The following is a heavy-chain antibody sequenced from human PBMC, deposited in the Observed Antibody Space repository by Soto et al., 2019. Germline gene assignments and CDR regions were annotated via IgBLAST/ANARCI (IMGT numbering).Heavy chain of an antibody. V-gene: IGHV1-3*01. CDR2: INAGNGNT. D-gene: IGHD4-17*01. CDR1: GYTFTSYA. CDR3: ARVPLRYNWFDP. J-gene: IGHJ5*02. Sequence: SXKVSCKPSGYTFTSYAMHWVRHAPGQRLEWMGWINAGNGNTKYSQKFQGRVTITRDTSASTAYMELSSLRSEDTAVYYCARVPLRYNWFDPWGQGTLVTVSS.